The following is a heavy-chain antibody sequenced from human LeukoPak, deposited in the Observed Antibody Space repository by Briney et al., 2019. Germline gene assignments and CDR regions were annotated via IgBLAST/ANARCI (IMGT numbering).Heavy chain of an antibody. V-gene: IGHV4-4*07. CDR1: GGSISSYY. Sequence: SETLSLTCTVSGGSISSYYWSWIRQPAGKGLEWIGRIYTSGSTNYNPSLKSRVTMSVDTSKNQFSLKLSSVTAADTAVYYCASSPLGSRWAYLNYWGQGTLVTVSS. D-gene: IGHD6-13*01. J-gene: IGHJ4*02. CDR2: IYTSGST. CDR3: ASSPLGSRWAYLNY.